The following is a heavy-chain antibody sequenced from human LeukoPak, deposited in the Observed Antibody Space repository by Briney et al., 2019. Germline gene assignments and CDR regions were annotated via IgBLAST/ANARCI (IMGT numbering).Heavy chain of an antibody. J-gene: IGHJ4*02. CDR3: ARERRSPGSYYDY. D-gene: IGHD1-26*01. CDR2: IYYSGST. Sequence: SETLSLTCTVSGGSISSYYWSWIRQPPGKGLEWIGYIYYSGSTNYNPSLKSRVTMSVDTSKNQFSLKLSSVTAADTAVYYCARERRSPGSYYDYWGQGTLVTVSS. V-gene: IGHV4-59*12. CDR1: GGSISSYY.